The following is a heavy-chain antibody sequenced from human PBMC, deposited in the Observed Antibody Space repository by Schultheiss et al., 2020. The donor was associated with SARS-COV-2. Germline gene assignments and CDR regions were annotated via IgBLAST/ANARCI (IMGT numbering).Heavy chain of an antibody. D-gene: IGHD6-13*01. V-gene: IGHV3-30-3*01. Sequence: GGSLRLSCAASGFTFSSYAMHWVRQAPGKGLEWVAVISYDGSNKYYADSVKGRFTISRDNSKNTLYLQMNSLRAEDTAVYYCAREGIAAGAGMDVWGQGTTVTVSS. J-gene: IGHJ6*02. CDR2: ISYDGSNK. CDR1: GFTFSSYA. CDR3: AREGIAAGAGMDV.